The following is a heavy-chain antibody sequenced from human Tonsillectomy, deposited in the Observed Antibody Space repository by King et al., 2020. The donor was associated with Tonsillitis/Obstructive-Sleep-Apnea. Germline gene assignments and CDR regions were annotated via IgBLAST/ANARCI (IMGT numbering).Heavy chain of an antibody. D-gene: IGHD3-22*01. CDR3: ARDSMSHYYDSSGYYTFNY. J-gene: IGHJ4*02. V-gene: IGHV1-18*01. CDR2: ISAHNGHT. CDR1: GYTFTNYG. Sequence: VQLVESGAEVKKPGASVKVSCKASGYTFTNYGISWVRQDPGQGLEWMAWISAHNGHTNYAQKLQGRVTMTTDTSTSTAYMELRSLRSDDTAVYYCARDSMSHYYDSSGYYTFNYWGQGTLVTVSA.